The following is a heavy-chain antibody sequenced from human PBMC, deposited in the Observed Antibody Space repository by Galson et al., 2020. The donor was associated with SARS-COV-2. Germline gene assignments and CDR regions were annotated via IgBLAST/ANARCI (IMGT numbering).Heavy chain of an antibody. Sequence: SETLSLTCNVSGASITSADSYWSWIRQPPGKGLEWIGYIFYTGSTFYNPSLKSRATISLDTGQNLFSLRLTSVTAADTAVYFCALKRGGSRRSHNWFDPWGQGTLVTVSS. CDR1: GASITSADSY. J-gene: IGHJ5*02. CDR3: ALKRGGSRRSHNWFDP. CDR2: IFYTGST. D-gene: IGHD3-16*01. V-gene: IGHV4-30-4*01.